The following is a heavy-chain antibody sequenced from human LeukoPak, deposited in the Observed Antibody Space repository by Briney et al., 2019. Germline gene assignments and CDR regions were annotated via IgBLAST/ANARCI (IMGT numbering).Heavy chain of an antibody. CDR3: ARENLVGATYFDY. D-gene: IGHD1-26*01. Sequence: PGGSLRLSCAASGFTFSDYYKSWIRQAPGKGLVWVSYISSSGSTIYYADSVKGRFTISRDNAKNSLYLQMYSLRAEDTAVYYCARENLVGATYFDYWGQGTLVTVSS. J-gene: IGHJ4*02. CDR2: ISSSGSTI. CDR1: GFTFSDYY. V-gene: IGHV3-11*01.